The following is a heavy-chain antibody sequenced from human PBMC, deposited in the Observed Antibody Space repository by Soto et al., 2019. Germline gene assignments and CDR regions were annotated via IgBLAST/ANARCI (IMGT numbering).Heavy chain of an antibody. CDR2: INHSGST. D-gene: IGHD2-21*02. J-gene: IGHJ4*02. Sequence: QVQLQQWGAGLLKPSETLSLTCAVYGGSFSGYYWSWIRQPPGKGLEWIGEINHSGSTNYTPSLPSRVTISVDTSKHQFSLKLSSVTAADTAVYYCAWAYCGGDCYFNPPGFDHWGQGTLVTVSS. V-gene: IGHV4-34*01. CDR1: GGSFSGYY. CDR3: AWAYCGGDCYFNPPGFDH.